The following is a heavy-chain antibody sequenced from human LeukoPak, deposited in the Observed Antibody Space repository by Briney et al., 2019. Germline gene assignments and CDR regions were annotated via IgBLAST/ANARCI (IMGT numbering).Heavy chain of an antibody. Sequence: GSLRLSCAASGFTFSTYAMSWVRQAPGKGLEWVSTIGGSGGGTYYAESVKGRFIISRDTSKNTLFLQMNSLTAEDTALYYCARNDFGSGWLGDYWGQGTLVTVFS. J-gene: IGHJ4*02. V-gene: IGHV3-23*01. CDR3: ARNDFGSGWLGDY. CDR2: IGGSGGGT. D-gene: IGHD6-19*01. CDR1: GFTFSTYA.